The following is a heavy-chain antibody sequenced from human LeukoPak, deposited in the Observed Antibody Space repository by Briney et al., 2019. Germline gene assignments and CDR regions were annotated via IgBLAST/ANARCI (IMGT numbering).Heavy chain of an antibody. D-gene: IGHD3-22*01. V-gene: IGHV3-13*01. Sequence: GGSLRLSCAASGFTFSSYDMHWVRQATGKGLEWVSAIGTAGDTYYPGSVKGRFTISRENAKNSLYLQMNSLRAGDTAVYYCARGRGNYDSSGCYRKRIKDFDYWGQGTLVTVSS. J-gene: IGHJ4*02. CDR2: IGTAGDT. CDR3: ARGRGNYDSSGCYRKRIKDFDY. CDR1: GFTFSSYD.